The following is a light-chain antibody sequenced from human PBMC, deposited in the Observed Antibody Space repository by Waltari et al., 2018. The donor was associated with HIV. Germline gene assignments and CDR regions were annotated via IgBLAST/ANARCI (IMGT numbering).Light chain of an antibody. V-gene: IGKV1-39*01. Sequence: DIQMTQSPSSLSASIGDRVNITCRASQNINNYLNWYQQKPGQAPKILIYTATTSHIGVPSRFSGSGSGTEFTLTITNLQPEDFAVYFCQQSYYSPTFGPGTTVDFK. CDR2: TAT. CDR1: QNINNY. J-gene: IGKJ3*01. CDR3: QQSYYSPT.